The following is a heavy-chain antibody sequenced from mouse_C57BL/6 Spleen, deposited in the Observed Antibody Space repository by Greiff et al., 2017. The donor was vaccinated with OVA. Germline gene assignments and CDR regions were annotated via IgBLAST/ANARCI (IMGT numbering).Heavy chain of an antibody. J-gene: IGHJ4*01. CDR3: ARRDYSNYGYAMDY. Sequence: VQLKESGPELVQPGASVKISRKASGYSFTGYYMNWVKQSPEKSLEWIGEINPSTGGTTYNQKFKAKATLTVDKSSSTAYMQLKSLTSEDSAVYYCARRDYSNYGYAMDYWGQGTSVTVSS. CDR1: GYSFTGYY. CDR2: INPSTGGT. V-gene: IGHV1-42*01. D-gene: IGHD2-5*01.